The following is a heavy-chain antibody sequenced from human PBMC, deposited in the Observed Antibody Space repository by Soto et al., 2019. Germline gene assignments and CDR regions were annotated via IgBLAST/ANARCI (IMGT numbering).Heavy chain of an antibody. CDR3: AKALTVEGCYGAYYFDY. J-gene: IGHJ4*02. V-gene: IGHV3-30*18. Sequence: QVQLVESGGGVVQPGRSLRLSCAASGFTFSSYGMHWVRQAPGKGLEWVAVISYDGSNTYYADSVKGRFTISRDNSKNTLYLQMTSLRADDTAMYYCAKALTVEGCYGAYYFDYWGQGTLVTVSS. CDR1: GFTFSSYG. D-gene: IGHD6-19*01. CDR2: ISYDGSNT.